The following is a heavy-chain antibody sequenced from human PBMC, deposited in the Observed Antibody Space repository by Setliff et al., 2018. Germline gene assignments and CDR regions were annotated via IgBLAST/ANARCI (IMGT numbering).Heavy chain of an antibody. CDR2: INDSGTT. D-gene: IGHD3-3*01. CDR3: RYWSGYYNNDY. V-gene: IGHV4-34*01. J-gene: IGHJ4*02. CDR1: GGSFSNYY. Sequence: SETLSLTCTVYGGSFSNYYWGWIRQSPGKGLEWIGEINDSGTTNYSPSLKSRVTISLDASTNQFSLKLRSVSAADTAVYYCRYWSGYYNNDYWGQGTLGTVS.